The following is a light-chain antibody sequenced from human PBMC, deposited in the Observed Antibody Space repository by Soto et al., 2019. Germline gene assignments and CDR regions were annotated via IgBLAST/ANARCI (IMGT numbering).Light chain of an antibody. CDR1: QSVSSSY. J-gene: IGKJ1*01. Sequence: EIVLTQSPGTLSLSPGERATLSCRASQSVSSSYLAWYQQKPGQAPRLLIYGASSRATGIPDRFSGSGSGTDFTLTISSLEPEDFEVYYCQQYGSSPRTFGQGTQVEIK. CDR2: GAS. CDR3: QQYGSSPRT. V-gene: IGKV3-20*01.